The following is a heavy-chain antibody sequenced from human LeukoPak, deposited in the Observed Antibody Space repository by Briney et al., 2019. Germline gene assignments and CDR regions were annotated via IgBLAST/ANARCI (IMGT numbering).Heavy chain of an antibody. D-gene: IGHD3-16*01. V-gene: IGHV4-39*01. CDR1: GGSISSSSYY. CDR2: IYYSGST. Sequence: SETLSLTCTVSGGSISSSSYYWGWIRQPPGKGLEWIGSIYYSGSTYYNPSLKSRVTISVDTSKNQFSLKLSSVTAADTAVYYCARLWGGGYGMPFDYWGQGTLVTVSS. CDR3: ARLWGGGYGMPFDY. J-gene: IGHJ4*02.